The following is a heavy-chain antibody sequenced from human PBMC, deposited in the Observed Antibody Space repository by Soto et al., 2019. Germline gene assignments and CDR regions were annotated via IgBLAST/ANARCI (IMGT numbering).Heavy chain of an antibody. CDR2: IIPRSATS. D-gene: IGHD2-2*01. Sequence: QVQLVQSGAEVKQPGSSVKVSCKASGGTFSTYTITWMRQAPGQGLEWMGGIIPRSATSNYAQKFQGRVTINADESTITGYMERSSLRSEDTAVYYCAREGLVLVPTSVNSDHYYSAMDVWGQGTTVTVSS. CDR3: AREGLVLVPTSVNSDHYYSAMDV. CDR1: GGTFSTYT. J-gene: IGHJ6*02. V-gene: IGHV1-69*12.